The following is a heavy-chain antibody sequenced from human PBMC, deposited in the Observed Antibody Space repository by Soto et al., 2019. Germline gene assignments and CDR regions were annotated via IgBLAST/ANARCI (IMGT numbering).Heavy chain of an antibody. CDR3: ARDPPVGYSSSWYGRIY. J-gene: IGHJ4*02. V-gene: IGHV3-48*01. D-gene: IGHD6-13*01. CDR2: ISSSSSTI. Sequence: GGSLRLSCAASGFTFSSYSMNWVRQAPGKGLEWVSYISSSSSTIYYADSVKGRFTISRDNAKNSLYLQMNSLRAEDTAVYYCARDPPVGYSSSWYGRIYWGQGTLVTVSS. CDR1: GFTFSSYS.